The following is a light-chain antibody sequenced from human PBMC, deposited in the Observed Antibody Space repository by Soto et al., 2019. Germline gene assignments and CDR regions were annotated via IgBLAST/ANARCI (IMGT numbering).Light chain of an antibody. CDR3: QQRSNWPPWT. V-gene: IGKV3-11*01. CDR2: DAS. CDR1: QSVTTY. J-gene: IGKJ1*01. Sequence: EIVLTQSPATLSLSPGERATLSCRASQSVTTYLAWYQQKPGQAPRLLIYDASNRATGIPARFSGSGSGTDITRTIRSLEPEDLAVYHCQQRSNWPPWTFRQGTKVEIK.